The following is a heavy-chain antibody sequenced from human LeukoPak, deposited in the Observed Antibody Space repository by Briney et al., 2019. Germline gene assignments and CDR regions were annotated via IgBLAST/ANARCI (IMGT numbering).Heavy chain of an antibody. D-gene: IGHD2-15*01. V-gene: IGHV3-23*01. J-gene: IGHJ4*02. Sequence: GGSLRLPCAASGFTFSNYAMSWVRQAPGKGLEWVSAISGSGGRTYYADSVKGRFPISRDNAKNSLYLQMNSLRAEDTAVYYCARDSGGYCSGGSCYFDYWGQGTLVTVSS. CDR2: ISGSGGRT. CDR3: ARDSGGYCSGGSCYFDY. CDR1: GFTFSNYA.